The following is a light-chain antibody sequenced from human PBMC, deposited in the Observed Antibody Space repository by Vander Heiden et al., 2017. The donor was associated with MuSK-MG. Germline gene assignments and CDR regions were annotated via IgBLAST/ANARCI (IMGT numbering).Light chain of an antibody. CDR2: GAS. J-gene: IGKJ2*01. CDR3: QQHEYWPYT. V-gene: IGKV3-15*01. CDR1: QSVSGN. Sequence: EILMTQSPATLSVSPGERATLSCRASQSVSGNLAWYQQKPGQAPRLLIYGASTRATGIPARFSGSGSGTEFTLTISSLQSEDFAVYYCQQHEYWPYTFGQGTKVEIK.